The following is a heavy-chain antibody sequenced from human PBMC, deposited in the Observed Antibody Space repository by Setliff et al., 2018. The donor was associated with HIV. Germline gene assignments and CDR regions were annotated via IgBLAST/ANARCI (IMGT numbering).Heavy chain of an antibody. D-gene: IGHD3-9*01. Sequence: ASVKVSCKTSGYTFIHYDIHWVRQAPGERLEWLGWINTDTGNTKYSQKFQDRLTFTRDTSALTADMELSSLRSEDTAVYFCARGMNAVRYFDWLDAYDIWGQGTMVTVSS. V-gene: IGHV1-3*04. J-gene: IGHJ3*02. CDR3: ARGMNAVRYFDWLDAYDI. CDR2: INTDTGNT. CDR1: GYTFIHYD.